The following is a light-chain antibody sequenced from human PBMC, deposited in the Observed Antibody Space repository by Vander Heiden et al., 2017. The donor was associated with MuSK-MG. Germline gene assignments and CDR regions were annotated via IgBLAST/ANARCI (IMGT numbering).Light chain of an antibody. CDR1: SSHMCAYNY. V-gene: IGLV2-14*01. Sequence: SALTQPASTSASPGPSTTISCTGTSSHMCAYNYISWFQQHPGKAPKLVIFEVSSRPSGGSNRFSGSKSGNTASLTISGLQAEDEADYYCSSYTRRITFIFGGGTKLTVL. CDR2: EVS. CDR3: SSYTRRITFI. J-gene: IGLJ2*01.